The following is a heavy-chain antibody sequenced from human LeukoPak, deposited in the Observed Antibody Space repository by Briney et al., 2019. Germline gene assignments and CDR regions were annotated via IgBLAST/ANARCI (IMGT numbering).Heavy chain of an antibody. CDR2: IYYSGST. V-gene: IGHV4-59*01. D-gene: IGHD2-15*01. Sequence: ASETLSLTCTVSGGSISSYYWSWIRQPPGKGLEWIGYIYYSGSTNYNPSLKSRVTISVDTSKNQFSLKLSSVTAADTAVYYCAREGLDCSGGSCYSGGGWFDPWGQRTLVTVSS. J-gene: IGHJ5*02. CDR3: AREGLDCSGGSCYSGGGWFDP. CDR1: GGSISSYY.